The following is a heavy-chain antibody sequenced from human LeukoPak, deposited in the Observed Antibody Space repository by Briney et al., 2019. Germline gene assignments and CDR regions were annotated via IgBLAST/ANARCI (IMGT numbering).Heavy chain of an antibody. CDR1: GGSISSYY. CDR3: ARGQVDTTMVTY. CDR2: IYYSGST. J-gene: IGHJ4*02. D-gene: IGHD5-18*01. Sequence: SETLSLTCTVSGGSISSYYWSWIRQPPGKGLEWIGYIYYSGSTNYNPSLKSRVSIPVDTSKNQFSLKLSSVTAADTAVYYCARGQVDTTMVTYWGQGTLVTVSS. V-gene: IGHV4-59*01.